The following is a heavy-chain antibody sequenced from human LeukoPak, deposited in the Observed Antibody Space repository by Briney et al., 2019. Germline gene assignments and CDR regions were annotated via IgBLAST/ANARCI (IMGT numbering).Heavy chain of an antibody. CDR2: ISNSANII. Sequence: GSLRLSCAASGLTFSDNYMSWIRQAPGKGLEWISYISNSANIIYYADSVRGRFIISRDNANSSLYLHMNSLRAEDTAMYYCARRAYDAFDIWGQGTMVTVSS. V-gene: IGHV3-11*01. J-gene: IGHJ3*02. CDR3: ARRAYDAFDI. CDR1: GLTFSDNY.